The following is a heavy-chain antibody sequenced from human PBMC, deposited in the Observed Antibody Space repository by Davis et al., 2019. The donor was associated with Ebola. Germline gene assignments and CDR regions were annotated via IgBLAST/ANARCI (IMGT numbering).Heavy chain of an antibody. CDR1: GGTFTSYT. CDR3: GRVRHMVTIGDYAMCV. V-gene: IGHV1-69*10. J-gene: IGHJ6*02. D-gene: IGHD5-24*01. CDR2: IIPMLGIA. Sequence: AASVKVSCKASGGTFTSYTISWVRLAPGQGLEWMGWIIPMLGIANYAQKFQGRVTITADISTTAYMELSSLRTEDTAVYYSGRVRHMVTIGDYAMCVWGQGTTVTVSS.